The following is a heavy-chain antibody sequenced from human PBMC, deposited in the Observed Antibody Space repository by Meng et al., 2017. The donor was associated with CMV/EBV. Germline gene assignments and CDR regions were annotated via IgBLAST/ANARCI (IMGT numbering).Heavy chain of an antibody. CDR2: VSESSITT. J-gene: IGHJ4*01. V-gene: IGHV3-23*01. CDR1: GFPLSSGA. CDR3: VKDHKD. Sequence: SLRVSGVGSGFPLSSGAMGWGRQGPGKGLEWVSTVSESSITTYYADSVKGRFTISRDNYNDILSLEMNSLRAEDTALYYCVKDHKDWGHGTLVTVSS.